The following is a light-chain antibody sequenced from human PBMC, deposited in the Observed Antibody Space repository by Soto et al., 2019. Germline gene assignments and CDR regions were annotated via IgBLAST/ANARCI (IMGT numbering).Light chain of an antibody. CDR2: GAS. J-gene: IGKJ1*01. CDR3: QQYGSSPWT. Sequence: EIVLTQSPGTLSLSPGERATLSCRASQRVSSSFLAWYQQKPGQAPRLLIYGASSSATGVPDRFRGSGSGTAFTLTISRLAPEDFAVYYCQQYGSSPWTFGQGTRVEIK. CDR1: QRVSSSF. V-gene: IGKV3-20*01.